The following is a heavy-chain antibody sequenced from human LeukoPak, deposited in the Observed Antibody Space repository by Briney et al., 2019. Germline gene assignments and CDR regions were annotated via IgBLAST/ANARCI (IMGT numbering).Heavy chain of an antibody. CDR1: GLTVSGNY. Sequence: GGSLRLSCAASGLTVSGNYITWVRQAPGKGLEWVSVIYSGGSTYYADSVKGRFTISRDSSKNTLYLQMNSLRPEGTAVYYCARDPYTSSWYWAFDIWGQGTMVTVSS. V-gene: IGHV3-66*02. J-gene: IGHJ3*02. CDR2: IYSGGST. CDR3: ARDPYTSSWYWAFDI. D-gene: IGHD6-13*01.